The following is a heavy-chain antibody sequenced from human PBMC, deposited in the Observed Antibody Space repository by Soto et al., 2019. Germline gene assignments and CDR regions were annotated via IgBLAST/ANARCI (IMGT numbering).Heavy chain of an antibody. CDR1: GFTFSSYG. D-gene: IGHD6-19*01. CDR2: IWYDGSNK. V-gene: IGHV3-33*01. Sequence: GGSLRLSCAASGFTFSSYGMHWVRQAPGKGLEWVAVIWYDGSNKYYADSVKGRFTISRDNSKNTLYLQMNSLRAEDTAVYYCARSSVAGTWFDYWGQGTLVTVSS. J-gene: IGHJ4*02. CDR3: ARSSVAGTWFDY.